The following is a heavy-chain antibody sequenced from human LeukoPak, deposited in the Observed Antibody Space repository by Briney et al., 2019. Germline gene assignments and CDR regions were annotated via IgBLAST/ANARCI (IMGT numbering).Heavy chain of an antibody. CDR1: GFTFSSYS. Sequence: GGSLRLSCAASGFTFSSYSMSWVRQAPGKGLEWVSYISISRTTYYADSVEGRFTISRDNAKNSLYLQMSSLRDEDTAVYYCARDREEPTNYYYYGMDVWGQGTTVTVSS. J-gene: IGHJ6*02. V-gene: IGHV3-48*02. CDR2: ISISRTT. CDR3: ARDREEPTNYYYYGMDV. D-gene: IGHD1-26*01.